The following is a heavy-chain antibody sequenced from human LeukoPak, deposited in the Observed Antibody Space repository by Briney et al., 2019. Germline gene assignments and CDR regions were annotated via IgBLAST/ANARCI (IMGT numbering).Heavy chain of an antibody. CDR1: GFTFSSYG. CDR2: ISNSSSTM. Sequence: GGSLRLSCAASGFTFSSYGMNWVRQAPGKGLEWVSYISNSSSTMYYADSVKGRFTISRDNAKSSLYLQFNSLRAEDTAVYYCARSGSSYDYWGQGTLVTVSS. D-gene: IGHD1-26*01. CDR3: ARSGSSYDY. J-gene: IGHJ4*02. V-gene: IGHV3-48*01.